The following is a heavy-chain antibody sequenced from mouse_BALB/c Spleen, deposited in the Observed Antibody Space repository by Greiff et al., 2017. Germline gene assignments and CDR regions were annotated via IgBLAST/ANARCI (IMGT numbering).Heavy chain of an antibody. CDR2: IYPGDGDT. CDR1: GYAFSSSW. Sequence: QVQLQQSGPELVKPGASVKISCKASGYAFSSSWMNWVKQRPGQGLEWIGRIYPGDGDTNYNGKFKGKATLTADKSSSTAYMQLSSLTSVDSAVYFCAREGAIYYDYNFDYWGQGTTLTVSS. CDR3: AREGAIYYDYNFDY. V-gene: IGHV1-82*01. J-gene: IGHJ2*01. D-gene: IGHD2-4*01.